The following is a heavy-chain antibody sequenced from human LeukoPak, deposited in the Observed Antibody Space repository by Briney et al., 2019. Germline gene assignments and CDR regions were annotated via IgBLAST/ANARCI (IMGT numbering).Heavy chain of an antibody. V-gene: IGHV4-59*08. Sequence: SETLSLTCTVSGDSISGYYWSWIRQPPGKGLEWIGYMYYSGSTNYNPSLKSRVTISVDTSKNQFSLKLSSVTAADTAVYYCARGSGSANWFDPWGQGTLVTVSS. J-gene: IGHJ5*02. CDR1: GDSISGYY. CDR2: MYYSGST. CDR3: ARGSGSANWFDP. D-gene: IGHD3-10*01.